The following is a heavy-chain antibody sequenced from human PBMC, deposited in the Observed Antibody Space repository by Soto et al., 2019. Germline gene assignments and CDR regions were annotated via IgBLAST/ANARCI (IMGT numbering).Heavy chain of an antibody. V-gene: IGHV3-21*01. CDR3: ARDPNHGRYRPYYMDV. CDR1: GFTFSSYS. D-gene: IGHD5-12*01. J-gene: IGHJ6*03. Sequence: GGSLRLSCAASGFTFSSYSMNWVRQAPGKGLEWVSSISSSSSYIYYADSVKGRFTISRDNAKNSLYLQMNSLRAEDTAVYYCARDPNHGRYRPYYMDVWGKGTTVTVSS. CDR2: ISSSSSYI.